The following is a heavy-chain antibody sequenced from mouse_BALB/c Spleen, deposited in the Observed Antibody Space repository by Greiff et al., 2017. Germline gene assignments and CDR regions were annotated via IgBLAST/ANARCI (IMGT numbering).Heavy chain of an antibody. J-gene: IGHJ4*01. D-gene: IGHD2-1*01. V-gene: IGHV1-62-2*01. Sequence: QVQLQQSGAELVKPGASVKLSCKASGYTFTEYIIHWVKQRYGQGLEWIGWIYPGSGSIKYNEKFKDKATLTADKSSSTVYMELSRLTSEDSAVYFCAKHDGNYYAMDYWGQGTSVTVSS. CDR2: IYPGSGSI. CDR3: AKHDGNYYAMDY. CDR1: GYTFTEYI.